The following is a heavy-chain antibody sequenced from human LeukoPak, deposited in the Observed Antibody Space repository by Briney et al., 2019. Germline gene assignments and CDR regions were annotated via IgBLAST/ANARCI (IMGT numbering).Heavy chain of an antibody. CDR2: IYYSGST. D-gene: IGHD6-13*01. CDR1: GGSISSSSYY. J-gene: IGHJ5*02. Sequence: SETLSLTCTVSGGSISSSSYYWGWLRQPPGKGLEWLGSIYYSGSTYYNPSLKSRFTISVDTSKNQFSLKLSSVTAADTAVYYCARQDSSSWYDWFDPWGQETLVTVSS. CDR3: ARQDSSSWYDWFDP. V-gene: IGHV4-39*01.